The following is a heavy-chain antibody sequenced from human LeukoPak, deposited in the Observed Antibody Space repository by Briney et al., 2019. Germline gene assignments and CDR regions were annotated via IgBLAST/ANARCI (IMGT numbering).Heavy chain of an antibody. CDR3: ARDPNGDYIGAFDM. D-gene: IGHD4-17*01. CDR2: IWYDGSNK. V-gene: IGHV3-33*01. J-gene: IGHJ3*02. Sequence: GMHWVRQAPGKGLKYVAGIWYDGSNKDYADFAKGRFTISRDNSKNTLYLQMNSLRAEDTATYYCARDPNGDYIGAFDMWGQGTMVTVSS. CDR1: G.